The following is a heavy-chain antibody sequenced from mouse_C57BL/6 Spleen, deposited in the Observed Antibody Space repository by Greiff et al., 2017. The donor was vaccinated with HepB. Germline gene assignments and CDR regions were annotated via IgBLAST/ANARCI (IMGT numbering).Heavy chain of an antibody. CDR2: INPNNGGT. V-gene: IGHV1-22*01. CDR3: ARDGILGPYAMDY. J-gene: IGHJ4*01. CDR1: GYTFTDYN. D-gene: IGHD4-1*01. Sequence: EVQLQQSGPELVKPGASVKMSCKASGYTFTDYNMHWVKQSHGKSLEWIGYINPNNGGTSYNQKFKGKATLTVNKSSSTAYMELRSLTSEDSAVYYCARDGILGPYAMDYWGQGTSVTVSS.